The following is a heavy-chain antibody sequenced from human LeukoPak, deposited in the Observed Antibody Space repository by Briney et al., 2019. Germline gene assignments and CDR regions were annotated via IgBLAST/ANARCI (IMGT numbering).Heavy chain of an antibody. D-gene: IGHD6-19*01. CDR2: IYWDDDK. CDR1: GFSLSTSGVG. Sequence: SGPTLVNPTQTLTLTCTFSGFSLSTSGVGVGWIRQPPGKALEWLALIYWDDDKRYSPSLKSRLTITKDTSKNQVVLTMTNMDPVDTATYYCAHLTIKYSSGWSDLQHWGQGTLVTVSS. J-gene: IGHJ1*01. CDR3: AHLTIKYSSGWSDLQH. V-gene: IGHV2-5*02.